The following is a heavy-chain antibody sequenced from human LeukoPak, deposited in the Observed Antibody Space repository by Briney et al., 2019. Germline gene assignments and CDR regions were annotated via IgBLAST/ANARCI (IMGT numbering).Heavy chain of an antibody. CDR3: ARPYDILTGYSHFDY. D-gene: IGHD3-9*01. V-gene: IGHV5-51*01. Sequence: GESLKISCKGSGYSFTIYWIGWVRQMPGKGLEWMGIIYPGDSDTRYSPSFQGQVTISADKSISTAYLQWSSLKASDTAMYYCARPYDILTGYSHFDYWGQGTLVTVSS. J-gene: IGHJ4*02. CDR1: GYSFTIYW. CDR2: IYPGDSDT.